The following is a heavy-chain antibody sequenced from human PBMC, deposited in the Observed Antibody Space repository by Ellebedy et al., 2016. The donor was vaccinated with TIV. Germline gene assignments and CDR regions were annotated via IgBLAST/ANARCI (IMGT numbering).Heavy chain of an antibody. D-gene: IGHD3-10*01. Sequence: GESLKISCAASGFIFNSHGMHWVRQAPGTGVEWVAVISGHGLTTYYADSVKGRFTISRDNSKNTLYLQMNSLTTEYTAVYYCARAVIGKDDFDYWGQGSLVSVSS. CDR1: GFIFNSHG. V-gene: IGHV3-30*03. J-gene: IGHJ4*02. CDR3: ARAVIGKDDFDY. CDR2: ISGHGLTT.